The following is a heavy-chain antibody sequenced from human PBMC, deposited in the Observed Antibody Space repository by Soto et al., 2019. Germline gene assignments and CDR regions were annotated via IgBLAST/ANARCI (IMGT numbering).Heavy chain of an antibody. CDR3: AAERRYDDVWGSDAFDI. D-gene: IGHD3-16*01. Sequence: QMQLVQSGPEVKKPGTSVKVSCKASGFTFTSSAVQWVRQARGQRLEWIGWIVVGSGNTNYAQKFQERVTITRDRYTSTAYMERSSVRSEDTAVYYGAAERRYDDVWGSDAFDIWGQGTMVTVSS. J-gene: IGHJ3*02. CDR2: IVVGSGNT. CDR1: GFTFTSSA. V-gene: IGHV1-58*01.